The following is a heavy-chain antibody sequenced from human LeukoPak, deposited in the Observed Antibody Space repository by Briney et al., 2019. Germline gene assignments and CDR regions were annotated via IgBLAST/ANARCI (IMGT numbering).Heavy chain of an antibody. V-gene: IGHV3-23*01. CDR1: GFTFTNYA. D-gene: IGHD3-9*01. CDR3: AKDMGVYDILTGYYTSYYNGMDV. J-gene: IGHJ6*02. Sequence: PGGSLRLSCAASGFTFTNYAMSWVRQAPGKGLEWVSSISGSGGGTYYADSVKGRFTISRDTSKNTLYLQMNSLRAEDTAVYYCAKDMGVYDILTGYYTSYYNGMDVWGQGTTVTVSS. CDR2: ISGSGGGT.